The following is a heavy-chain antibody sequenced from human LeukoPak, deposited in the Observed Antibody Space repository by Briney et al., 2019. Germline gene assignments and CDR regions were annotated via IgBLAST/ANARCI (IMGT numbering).Heavy chain of an antibody. CDR2: ISPSGDTT. Sequence: GGSLRLSCAASGFTFSSYAMSWVRQAPGKGLEWVSAISPSGDTTYYADSVKGRFTISRDNSKTTLYLQMNSLRAEDTAVYYCAIRYTSGGMYYFDYWGQGTQVTVSS. J-gene: IGHJ4*02. V-gene: IGHV3-23*01. CDR3: AIRYTSGGMYYFDY. CDR1: GFTFSSYA. D-gene: IGHD6-19*01.